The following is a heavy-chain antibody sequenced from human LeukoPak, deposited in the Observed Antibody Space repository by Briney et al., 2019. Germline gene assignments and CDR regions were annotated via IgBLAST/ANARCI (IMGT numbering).Heavy chain of an antibody. CDR1: GYTFTRYG. V-gene: IGHV1-18*01. Sequence: ASVKVSCKASGYTFTRYGVSWVRQAPGQGLEWMGWIRGDNGNTNYAQNFQGRVTMTTDTPSSTVYMEVRSLRSDDTAVYYCARVDMLTGYYFFDYWGQGTLVTVSS. J-gene: IGHJ4*02. D-gene: IGHD3-9*01. CDR2: IRGDNGNT. CDR3: ARVDMLTGYYFFDY.